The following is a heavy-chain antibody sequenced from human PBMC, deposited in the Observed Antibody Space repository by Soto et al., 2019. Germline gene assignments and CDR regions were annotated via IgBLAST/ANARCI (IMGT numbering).Heavy chain of an antibody. CDR1: GYTFTGYY. CDR3: ARDWGITGTGGGYNWFDP. Sequence: ASVKVSCKASGYTFTGYYMHWVRQAPGQGLEWMGWINPNSGGTNYAQKFQGWVTMTRDTSISTAYMELSRLRSDDTAVYYSARDWGITGTGGGYNWFDPWGQGTLVTVAS. J-gene: IGHJ5*02. V-gene: IGHV1-2*04. D-gene: IGHD1-7*01. CDR2: INPNSGGT.